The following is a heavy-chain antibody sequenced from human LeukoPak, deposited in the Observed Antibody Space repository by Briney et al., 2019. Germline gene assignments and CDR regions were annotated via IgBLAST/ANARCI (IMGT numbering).Heavy chain of an antibody. Sequence: PSETLSLTCTVSGGSISSSNYYWAWIRQPPGKGLEWMGTITHTGNPYYNPSLKSRVTILIDTSKNQFSLELNSVTAADTAVYYCARDRVGATHWAFDIWGQGTMVTVSS. CDR2: ITHTGNP. V-gene: IGHV4-39*07. D-gene: IGHD1-26*01. J-gene: IGHJ3*02. CDR1: GGSISSSNYY. CDR3: ARDRVGATHWAFDI.